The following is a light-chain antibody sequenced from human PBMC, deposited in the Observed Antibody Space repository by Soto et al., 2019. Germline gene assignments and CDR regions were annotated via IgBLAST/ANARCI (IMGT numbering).Light chain of an antibody. CDR3: SSYAGSNNLV. J-gene: IGLJ2*01. Sequence: QSALTQPPSASGSPGQSVTISCTGSSSDVGGYNYVSWYQHHPGKAPKLMIYEVSERPSGVPDRFSGSKSGNTASLTVSGLQVDDEADYYCSSYAGSNNLVFGGGTKLTVL. CDR1: SSDVGGYNY. V-gene: IGLV2-8*01. CDR2: EVS.